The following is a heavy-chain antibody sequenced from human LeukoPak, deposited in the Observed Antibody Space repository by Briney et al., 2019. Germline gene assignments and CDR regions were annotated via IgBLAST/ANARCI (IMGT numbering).Heavy chain of an antibody. CDR2: ISGSGGST. Sequence: GGSLRLSCAASGFTFSSYAMSWVRQAPGKGLEWVSAISGSGGSTYYADSVKGRFTISRDNSKNTLYLQMNSLRAEDTAVYYCAKESIVVVSAAIGWFDPWGQGTLVTVSS. V-gene: IGHV3-23*01. CDR3: AKESIVVVSAAIGWFDP. CDR1: GFTFSSYA. D-gene: IGHD2-2*02. J-gene: IGHJ5*02.